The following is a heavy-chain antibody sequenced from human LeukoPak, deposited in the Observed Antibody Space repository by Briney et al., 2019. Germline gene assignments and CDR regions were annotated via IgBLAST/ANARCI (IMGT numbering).Heavy chain of an antibody. CDR3: ARGIKGYIATRDAFDI. J-gene: IGHJ3*02. Sequence: ASVKVSCKASGYTCTSYDINWVRQATGQGLEWMGWMNPNSGNTGYAQKFQGRVTMTRNTSISTAYMELSSLRSEDTAVYYCARGIKGYIATRDAFDIWGQGTMVTVSS. D-gene: IGHD5-24*01. CDR1: GYTCTSYD. CDR2: MNPNSGNT. V-gene: IGHV1-8*01.